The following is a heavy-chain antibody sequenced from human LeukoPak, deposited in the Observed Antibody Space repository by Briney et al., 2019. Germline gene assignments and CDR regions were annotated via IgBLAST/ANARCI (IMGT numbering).Heavy chain of an antibody. D-gene: IGHD3-10*02. J-gene: IGHJ6*04. Sequence: SGGSLRLSCTAFGFTFSDYYMGWVRQAPGKGLEWVSYISSSGSTIYYADSVKGRFTISRDDAKNSLYLQMNSLRAEDTAVYYCAELGITMIGGVWGKGTTVTISS. CDR1: GFTFSDYY. CDR2: ISSSGSTI. V-gene: IGHV3-11*04. CDR3: AELGITMIGGV.